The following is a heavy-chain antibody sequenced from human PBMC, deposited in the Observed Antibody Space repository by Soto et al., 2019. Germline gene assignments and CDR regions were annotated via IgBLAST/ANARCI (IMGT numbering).Heavy chain of an antibody. J-gene: IGHJ6*02. CDR1: GYTFTSYG. V-gene: IGHV1-18*01. D-gene: IGHD3-3*01. CDR3: ARLPARVDRLKYYYYGMDV. Sequence: QVQLVQSGAEVKKPGASVKVSCKASGYTFTSYGISWVRQAPGQGLEWMGWISAYNGNTNYAQKLQGRVTMTTDTSTSTAYMELRSLRSDDTAVYYCARLPARVDRLKYYYYGMDVWGQGTTVTVSS. CDR2: ISAYNGNT.